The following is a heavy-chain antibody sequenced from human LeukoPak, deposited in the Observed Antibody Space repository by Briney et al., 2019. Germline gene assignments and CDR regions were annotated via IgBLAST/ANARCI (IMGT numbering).Heavy chain of an antibody. CDR3: ARSSGPKYYFDY. V-gene: IGHV3-30-3*01. J-gene: IGHJ4*02. Sequence: PGGSLRLSCAASGFTFSNYAIHWVRQAPGKGLEWVAVISYDGNNKYYTDSVKGRFTISRDNSKNTLYLQMNSLRPEDTAVYYCARSSGPKYYFDYWGQGTLVTVSS. CDR2: ISYDGNNK. D-gene: IGHD1-1*01. CDR1: GFTFSNYA.